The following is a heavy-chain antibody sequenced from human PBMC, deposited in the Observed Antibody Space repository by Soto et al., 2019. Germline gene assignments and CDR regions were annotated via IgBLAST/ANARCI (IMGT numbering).Heavy chain of an antibody. D-gene: IGHD4-17*01. V-gene: IGHV3-33*01. CDR1: GFTFSSYG. CDR2: IWYDGSNK. Sequence: GGSLRLSCAPSGFTFSSYGMHWVRQAPGKGLEWVAVIWYDGSNKYYADSVKGRFTISRDNSKNTLYPQMNSLRAEDTAVYYCARDSRPWDYGDYGNENWFDPWGQGTLVTVSS. CDR3: ARDSRPWDYGDYGNENWFDP. J-gene: IGHJ5*02.